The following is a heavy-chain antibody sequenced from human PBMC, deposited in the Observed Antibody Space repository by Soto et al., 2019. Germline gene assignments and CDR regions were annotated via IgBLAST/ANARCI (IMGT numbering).Heavy chain of an antibody. J-gene: IGHJ6*02. D-gene: IGHD2-15*01. Sequence: EVQLLESGGGLVQPGGSLRLSCAASGFTFGSYAMTWGRQAPGKGLEWVASITNSGDSTESAFFVEGRFTLSRDNSNNMLSLQLHYLRAWETAFDYCAIETSGAWGDMDVWGRRTTVTVSS. CDR1: GFTFGSYA. V-gene: IGHV3-23*01. CDR2: ITNSGDST. CDR3: AIETSGAWGDMDV.